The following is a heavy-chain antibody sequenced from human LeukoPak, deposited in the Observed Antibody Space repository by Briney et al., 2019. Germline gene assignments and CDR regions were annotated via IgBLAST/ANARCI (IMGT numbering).Heavy chain of an antibody. CDR1: GGSFSGYY. Sequence: SETLSLTCAVYGGSFSGYYWSWIRQPPGKGLEWIGEINHSGSTNYNPSLKSRVTISVDTSKNQFSLKLSSVTAADTAVYYCARVAGPYYFDYWGQGTLVTVSS. CDR2: INHSGST. J-gene: IGHJ4*02. D-gene: IGHD6-25*01. V-gene: IGHV4-34*01. CDR3: ARVAGPYYFDY.